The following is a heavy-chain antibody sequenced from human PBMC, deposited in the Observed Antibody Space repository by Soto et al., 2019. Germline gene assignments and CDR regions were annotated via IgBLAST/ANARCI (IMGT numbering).Heavy chain of an antibody. CDR1: GFTFDDYA. J-gene: IGHJ1*01. CDR2: INWNSGSI. CDR3: VHDDSINWYSGHFRH. Sequence: EVQLVESGGGLVQPGRSLRLSCAASGFTFDDYAMHWVRQVPGKGLEWVSGINWNSGSIGYGDSVKGRFAISRDNATNSLHLQLNSLSAEDTAFYYCVHDDSINWYSGHFRHWGQGTLVTVS. D-gene: IGHD6-13*01. V-gene: IGHV3-9*01.